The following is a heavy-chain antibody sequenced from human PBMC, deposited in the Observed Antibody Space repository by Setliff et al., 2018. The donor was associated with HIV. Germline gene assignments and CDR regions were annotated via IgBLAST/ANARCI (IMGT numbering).Heavy chain of an antibody. CDR3: AKEYHTAATGTREANYLDY. CDR2: INPSDGSA. CDR1: GYTFTSCF. J-gene: IGHJ4*02. V-gene: IGHV1-46*01. Sequence: ASVKVSCKASGYTFTSCFLHWVRQAPGQGLEYMGIINPSDGSADYVEKFQDRVTITRDTSTSTVYMEMSSLRSEDTAIYYCAKEYHTAATGTREANYLDYWGQGTLVTVSS. D-gene: IGHD6-13*01.